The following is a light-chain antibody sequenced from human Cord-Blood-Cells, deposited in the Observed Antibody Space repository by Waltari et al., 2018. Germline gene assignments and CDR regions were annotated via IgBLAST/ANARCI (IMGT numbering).Light chain of an antibody. J-gene: IGLJ1*01. Sequence: QPALTQPRSVSGSPGQSVPIPCTGPSSDVGGYNYVSWYQQHPGKAPKLMIYDVSKRPSGVPDRFSGSKSGNTASLTISGLQAEDEADYYCCSYAGRYTYVFGTGTKVTVL. V-gene: IGLV2-11*01. CDR2: DVS. CDR1: SSDVGGYNY. CDR3: CSYAGRYTYV.